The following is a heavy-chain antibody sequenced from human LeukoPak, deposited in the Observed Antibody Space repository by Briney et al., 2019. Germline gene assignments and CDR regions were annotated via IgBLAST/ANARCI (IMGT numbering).Heavy chain of an antibody. J-gene: IGHJ3*02. Sequence: GGSLRLSCAASGFTFSSYSMNWVRQASGKGLEWVSYISSSSSTIYYADSVKGRFTISRDNAKNSLYLQMNSLRAEDTAVYYCARDPAPYYYDSSGYDIWGQGTMVTVSS. CDR1: GFTFSSYS. CDR3: ARDPAPYYYDSSGYDI. CDR2: ISSSSSTI. D-gene: IGHD3-22*01. V-gene: IGHV3-48*01.